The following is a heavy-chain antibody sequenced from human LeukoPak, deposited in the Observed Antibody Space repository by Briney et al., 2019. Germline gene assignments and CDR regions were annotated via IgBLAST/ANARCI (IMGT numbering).Heavy chain of an antibody. CDR1: GGSISSSSYY. V-gene: IGHV4-39*01. CDR2: IYYSGST. Sequence: SETLSLTCTVSGGSISSSSYYWGWIRQPPGTGLEWIGSIYYSGSTYYNPSLKSRVTISVDTSKNQFSLKLSSVTAADTAVYYCARHEYHDRYDSSVAFDIWGQGTMVTVSS. CDR3: ARHEYHDRYDSSVAFDI. D-gene: IGHD3-22*01. J-gene: IGHJ3*02.